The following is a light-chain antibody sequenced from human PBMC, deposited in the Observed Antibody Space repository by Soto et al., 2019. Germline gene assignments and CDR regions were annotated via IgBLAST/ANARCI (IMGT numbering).Light chain of an antibody. J-gene: IGLJ2*01. Sequence: QSALTQPASVSGSPGQSSTISCTGTSSDIGDYDYVSWYQHLPGKAPKLLLFDVTHRPSGVCDRFSSSKSGNTASLTSSGVRPEYEAEYYCGSYTDIALDVVFGGGTKVTVL. CDR1: SSDIGDYDY. V-gene: IGLV2-14*01. CDR2: DVT. CDR3: GSYTDIALDVV.